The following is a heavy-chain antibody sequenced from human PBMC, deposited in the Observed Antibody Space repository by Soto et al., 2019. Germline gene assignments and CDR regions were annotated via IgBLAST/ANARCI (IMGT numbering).Heavy chain of an antibody. CDR1: GFTFSSYS. D-gene: IGHD6-13*01. J-gene: IGHJ1*01. CDR2: ISSTSTYI. V-gene: IGHV3-21*01. CDR3: ATHPLDLWQPDQYFQN. Sequence: PGGSLRLSCAASGFTFSSYSMNWVRQAPGKGLEWVSSISSTSTYIHYADSVKGRFIISRDNAKNSVFLQMNSLRAEDTAVYYCATHPLDLWQPDQYFQNWGQGTLVTVSS.